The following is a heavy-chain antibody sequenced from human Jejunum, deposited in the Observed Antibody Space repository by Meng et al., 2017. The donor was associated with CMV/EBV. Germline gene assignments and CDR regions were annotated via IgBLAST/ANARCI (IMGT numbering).Heavy chain of an antibody. CDR3: AKRLRYSGSYSDAFDI. V-gene: IGHV3-30*02. CDR2: IPYDGSNQ. CDR1: TFSRYG. Sequence: TFSRYGMHWVRQAPGKGLEWVAFIPYDGSNQYYADSVRGRFTISRDNSKNTLYLQMNSLRAEDRAVYYCAKRLRYSGSYSDAFDIWGQGTMVTVSS. J-gene: IGHJ3*02. D-gene: IGHD1-26*01.